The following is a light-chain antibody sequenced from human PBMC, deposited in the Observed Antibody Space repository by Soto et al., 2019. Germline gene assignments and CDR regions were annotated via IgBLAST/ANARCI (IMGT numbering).Light chain of an antibody. Sequence: DIQMTQSPSSLSASVGDRVTITCRASQSIGYWLAWYQQKPEKAPKLLIYKASSLQSGVPSRFSGSGSGTEFTLTIRNLQPDDFATYYCQHYNSYPLTFGGGTKVDIK. V-gene: IGKV1-5*03. CDR1: QSIGYW. CDR2: KAS. CDR3: QHYNSYPLT. J-gene: IGKJ4*01.